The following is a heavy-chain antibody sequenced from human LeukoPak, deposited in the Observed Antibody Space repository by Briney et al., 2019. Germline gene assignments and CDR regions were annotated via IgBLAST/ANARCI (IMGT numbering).Heavy chain of an antibody. CDR1: GGSISSSSYY. D-gene: IGHD4-17*01. V-gene: IGHV4-39*07. Sequence: SETLSLTCTVSGGSISSSSYYWGWIRQPPGKGLEWIGSIYYSGSTYYNPSLKSRVTISVDTSKNQFSLKLSSVTAADTAVYYCARLNDYGDYWSQGTLVTVSS. J-gene: IGHJ4*02. CDR3: ARLNDYGDY. CDR2: IYYSGST.